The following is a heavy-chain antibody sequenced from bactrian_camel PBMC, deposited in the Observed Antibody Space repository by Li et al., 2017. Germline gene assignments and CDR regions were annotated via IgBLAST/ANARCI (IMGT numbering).Heavy chain of an antibody. CDR1: GATDNLGC. D-gene: IGHD1*01. V-gene: IGHV3S53*01. CDR2: VDGSGRT. J-gene: IGHJ4*01. Sequence: VQLVESGGGAVQVGGSLKLSCSISGATDNLGCVAWFRQVPGKEREGVATVDGSGRTNYADSVKGRFTASLDNVQNTVYLLMSGVKPEDTGLYYCAAGGPYADKCWPLNNGAQGTQVTVS.